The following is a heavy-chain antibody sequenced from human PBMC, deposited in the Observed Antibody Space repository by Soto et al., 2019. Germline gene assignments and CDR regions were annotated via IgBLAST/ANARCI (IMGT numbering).Heavy chain of an antibody. CDR1: GFTFSSYG. CDR2: ISYDGSNK. CDR3: AKDDMGGSTMVRGVTYLFDY. V-gene: IGHV3-30*18. J-gene: IGHJ4*02. Sequence: QVQLVESGGGVVQPGRSLRLSCAASGFTFSSYGMHWVRQAPGKGLEWVAVISYDGSNKYYADSVKGRFTISRDNSKNTLYLQMNSLRAEDTAVYYCAKDDMGGSTMVRGVTYLFDYWGQGTLVTVSS. D-gene: IGHD3-10*01.